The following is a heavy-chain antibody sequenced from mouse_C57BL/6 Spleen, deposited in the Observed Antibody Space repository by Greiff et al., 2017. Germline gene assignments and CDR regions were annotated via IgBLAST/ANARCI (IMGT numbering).Heavy chain of an antibody. Sequence: VKVVESGAELVKPGASVKLSCKASGYTFTEYTIHWVKQRPGQGLEWIGEIDPSDSYTNYNQKFKGKATLTVDTSSSTAYMQLSSLTSEDSAVYYCARKVNYVGYYFDYWGQGTTLTVSS. CDR3: ARKVNYVGYYFDY. V-gene: IGHV1-50*01. D-gene: IGHD2-1*01. CDR2: IDPSDSYT. J-gene: IGHJ2*01. CDR1: GYTFTEYT.